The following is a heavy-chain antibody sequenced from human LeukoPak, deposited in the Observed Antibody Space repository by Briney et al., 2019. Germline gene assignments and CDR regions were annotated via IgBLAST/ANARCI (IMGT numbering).Heavy chain of an antibody. CDR1: GSTFSDYY. J-gene: IGHJ6*03. Sequence: GGSLRLSCAASGSTFSDYYMSWIRQAPGKGLEWVSFIDKTGSTIFYAESVKGRFTISRDNAKNSLYLQMNSLKTEDTAVYYCQRYRYYYYYMDVWGKGTTVTVSS. CDR3: QRYRYYYYYMDV. CDR2: IDKTGSTI. D-gene: IGHD6-25*01. V-gene: IGHV3-11*01.